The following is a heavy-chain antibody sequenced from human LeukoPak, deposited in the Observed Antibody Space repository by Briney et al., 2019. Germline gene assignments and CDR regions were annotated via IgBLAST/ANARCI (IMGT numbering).Heavy chain of an antibody. D-gene: IGHD3/OR15-3a*01. Sequence: EASVKVSCKASGYTFTGYYMHWVRQAPGQGLEWMGWISAYNGNTNYAQKLQGRVTMTTDTSTSTAYMELRSLRSDDTAVYYCARVRDYAFDIWGQGTMVTVSS. CDR1: GYTFTGYY. J-gene: IGHJ3*02. V-gene: IGHV1-18*04. CDR3: ARVRDYAFDI. CDR2: ISAYNGNT.